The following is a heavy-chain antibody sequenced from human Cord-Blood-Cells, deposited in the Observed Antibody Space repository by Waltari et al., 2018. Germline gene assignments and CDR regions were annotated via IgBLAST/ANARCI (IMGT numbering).Heavy chain of an antibody. CDR2: INHSGST. CDR1: GGSFSGYY. D-gene: IGHD6-13*01. Sequence: QVQLQQWGAGLLKPSETLSLTCAVYGGSFSGYYWSWIRQPPGKGLEWIGEINHSGSTNYNPPLKSRFTISVDTSKNQFSLKLSSVTAADTAVYYCARQYSSSFDYWGQGTLVTVSS. CDR3: ARQYSSSFDY. J-gene: IGHJ4*02. V-gene: IGHV4-34*01.